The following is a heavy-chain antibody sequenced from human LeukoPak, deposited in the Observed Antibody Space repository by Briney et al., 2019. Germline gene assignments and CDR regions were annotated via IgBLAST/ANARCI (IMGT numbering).Heavy chain of an antibody. CDR2: IYSGGST. V-gene: IGHV3-53*01. J-gene: IGHJ4*02. CDR3: AKGTFSATGPEY. D-gene: IGHD6-13*01. Sequence: PGGSLRLSCAASGFTVSSNYMSWVRPAPGKGLEWVSVIYSGGSTYYADSVKGRFTISRDNSKNTLFLQMDSLRVEDTAVYYCAKGTFSATGPEYWGQGTLVTVSS. CDR1: GFTVSSNY.